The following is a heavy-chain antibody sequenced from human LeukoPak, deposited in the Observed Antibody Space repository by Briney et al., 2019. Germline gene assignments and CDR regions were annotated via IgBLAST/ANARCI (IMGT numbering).Heavy chain of an antibody. J-gene: IGHJ4*02. CDR1: GYTFTSYA. V-gene: IGHV1-3*01. D-gene: IGHD3-22*01. CDR2: INAGNGNT. CDR3: ARDQGYYDSSGYYFDY. Sequence: ASVKVSCKASGYTFTSYAMHWVRQAPGQRLEWMGWINAGNGNTKYSQKFQGRVTITRDTSASTAYMELSSLGSEDTAVYYCARDQGYYDSSGYYFDYWGQGTLVTVSS.